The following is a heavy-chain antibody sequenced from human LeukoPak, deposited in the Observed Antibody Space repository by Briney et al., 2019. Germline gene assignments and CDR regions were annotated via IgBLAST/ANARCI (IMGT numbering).Heavy chain of an antibody. CDR1: GFTFSSYA. Sequence: GGSLRLSCAASGFTFSSYAMSWVRQAPGKGLEWVSAISGSGGSTYYADSVKGRLTISRDNSKNTLYLQMNSLRAEDTAVYYCAKDLNGFYYYYYMDVWGKGTTVTVSS. V-gene: IGHV3-23*01. D-gene: IGHD1-1*01. J-gene: IGHJ6*03. CDR3: AKDLNGFYYYYYMDV. CDR2: ISGSGGST.